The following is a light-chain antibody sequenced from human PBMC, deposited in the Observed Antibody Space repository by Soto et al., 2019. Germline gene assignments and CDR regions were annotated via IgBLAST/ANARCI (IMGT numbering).Light chain of an antibody. CDR3: QVCDSSTARV. Sequence: SYELTQPLSVSVALGQTARITCGGNNIGSKNVHWYQQKPGQAPVLVIYRDSNRPSGIPERFSGSNSGNTATLTISIAQAGDEADYYCQVCDSSTARVFGGGTKVTVL. V-gene: IGLV3-9*01. J-gene: IGLJ3*02. CDR1: NIGSKN. CDR2: RDS.